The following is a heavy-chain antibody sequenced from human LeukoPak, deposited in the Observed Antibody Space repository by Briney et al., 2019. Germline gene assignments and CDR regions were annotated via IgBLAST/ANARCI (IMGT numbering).Heavy chain of an antibody. CDR2: IKSKTDGGTT. V-gene: IGHV3-15*01. CDR1: GFTFSNAW. CDR3: TTDRTVAPDSKGFGY. J-gene: IGHJ4*02. Sequence: PGGSLRLSCAASGFTFSNAWMSWVRQAPGKGLEWVGRIKSKTDGGTTDYAAPVKGRFTISRDDSKNTLYLQMNSLKTEDTAVYYCTTDRTVAPDSKGFGYWGQGTLVTVSS. D-gene: IGHD6-19*01.